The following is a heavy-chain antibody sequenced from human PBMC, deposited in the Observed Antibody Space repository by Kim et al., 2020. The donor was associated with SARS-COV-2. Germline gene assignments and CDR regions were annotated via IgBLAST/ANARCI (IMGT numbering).Heavy chain of an antibody. J-gene: IGHJ6*02. D-gene: IGHD2-15*01. Sequence: KCQGRVTMTRDTSTSTVYMELSSLRSEDTAVYYCARTAVVVVAATYGMDVWGQGTTVTVSS. V-gene: IGHV1-46*01. CDR3: ARTAVVVVAATYGMDV.